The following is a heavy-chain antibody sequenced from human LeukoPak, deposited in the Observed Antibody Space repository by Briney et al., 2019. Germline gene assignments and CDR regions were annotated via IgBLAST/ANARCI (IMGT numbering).Heavy chain of an antibody. V-gene: IGHV4-59*01. Sequence: NPSETLSLTCTVSGGSISSYYWSWIRQPPGKGLEWSCYIYYSGSTNYNPSLKSRVTISVDTSKNQFSLKLSPLTAADTAVYYCARYCSGGSCADGHYGMDVWGQGTTVTVSS. D-gene: IGHD2-15*01. J-gene: IGHJ6*02. CDR3: ARYCSGGSCADGHYGMDV. CDR2: IYYSGST. CDR1: GGSISSYY.